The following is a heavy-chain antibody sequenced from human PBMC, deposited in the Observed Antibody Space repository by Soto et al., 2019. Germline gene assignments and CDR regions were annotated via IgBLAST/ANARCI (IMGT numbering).Heavy chain of an antibody. Sequence: SETLSLTCTVSGGSISSGDYYWSWIRQPPGKGLEWIGYIYYSGSTYYNPSLKSRVTISVDTSKNQFSLKLSSVTAADTAVYYCARAGGTGTTFPWRQGTLVTVSS. CDR2: IYYSGST. J-gene: IGHJ5*02. D-gene: IGHD1-1*01. CDR3: ARAGGTGTTFP. CDR1: GGSISSGDYY. V-gene: IGHV4-30-4*01.